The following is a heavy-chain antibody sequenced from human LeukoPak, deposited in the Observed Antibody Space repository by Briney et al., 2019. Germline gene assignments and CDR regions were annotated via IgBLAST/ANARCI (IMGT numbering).Heavy chain of an antibody. V-gene: IGHV5-51*01. Sequence: GESLQISCQGSGYGFTRYWIGWVRPMPGKGLEWMGIIYPGDSDTRYSPSFQGQVTISVDKSNSTAYLQWSSLKASDTAMYYCASHAGSSWGRFDFWGQGTLVTVSS. J-gene: IGHJ4*02. D-gene: IGHD6-19*01. CDR3: ASHAGSSWGRFDF. CDR2: IYPGDSDT. CDR1: GYGFTRYW.